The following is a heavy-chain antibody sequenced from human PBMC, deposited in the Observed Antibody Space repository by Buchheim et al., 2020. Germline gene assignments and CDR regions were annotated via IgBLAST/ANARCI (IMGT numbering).Heavy chain of an antibody. Sequence: EVQLVESGGGLVQPGGSLRLSCAASGFTFSSYWMHWVRQAPGKGLVWVSRVNSDGSSTRYADSVKGRFTISRDNAKNMSYLQMNSLRAEDTAVYYCARGEVTGPRWDLGFWGQGTL. V-gene: IGHV3-74*01. CDR2: VNSDGSST. D-gene: IGHD7-27*01. CDR1: GFTFSSYW. J-gene: IGHJ4*02. CDR3: ARGEVTGPRWDLGF.